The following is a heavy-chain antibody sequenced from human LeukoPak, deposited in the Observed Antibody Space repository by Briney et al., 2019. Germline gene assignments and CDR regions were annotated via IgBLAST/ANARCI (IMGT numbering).Heavy chain of an antibody. J-gene: IGHJ5*02. CDR3: ARLPPNWFDP. CDR2: INHSGST. V-gene: IGHV4-34*01. CDR1: GGSFSGYY. Sequence: PSETLSLTCAVYGGSFSGYYWSWIRQPPGKGLEWIGEINHSGSTNYNPSLKSQVTISVGTSKNQFSLKLSSVTAADTAVYYCARLPPNWFDPWGQGTLVTVSS.